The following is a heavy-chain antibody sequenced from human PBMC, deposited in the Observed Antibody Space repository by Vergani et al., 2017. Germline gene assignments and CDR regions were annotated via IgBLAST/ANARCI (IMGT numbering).Heavy chain of an antibody. J-gene: IGHJ6*02. V-gene: IGHV4-61*02. CDR1: SGSISSGSHY. D-gene: IGHD4-17*01. Sequence: QVQLQESGPGLVKPSQTLSLTCTVSSGSISSGSHYWSWIRQAAGKGLEWIVRIYSSGSTNYNPSLKSRVTISVDTSKNQFSLKLSSVTAADTAVYYSAGDPRDYGDNYYYYDMDVWGQGTTVTVSS. CDR2: IYSSGST. CDR3: AGDPRDYGDNYYYYDMDV.